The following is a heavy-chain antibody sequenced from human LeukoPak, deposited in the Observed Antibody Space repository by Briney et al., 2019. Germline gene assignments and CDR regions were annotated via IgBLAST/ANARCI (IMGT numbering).Heavy chain of an antibody. D-gene: IGHD6-13*01. CDR1: GFTFSSYS. V-gene: IGHV3-21*01. J-gene: IGHJ6*02. CDR2: ISSSSSYI. Sequence: SGGSLRLSCAASGFTFSSYSMNWVRQAPGKGLEWVSSISSSSSYIYYADSVKGRFTISRDNAKNSLYLQMNSLRAEDTAVYYCAREDSRQLGWDVWGQGTTVTVSS. CDR3: AREDSRQLGWDV.